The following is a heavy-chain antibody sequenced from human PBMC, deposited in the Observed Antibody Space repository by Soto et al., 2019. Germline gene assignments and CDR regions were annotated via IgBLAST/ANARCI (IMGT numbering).Heavy chain of an antibody. CDR1: GGSFSGYY. D-gene: IGHD3-10*01. J-gene: IGHJ4*02. Sequence: SETLSLTCAVFGGSFSGYYWSWIRQPPGKGLEWIGEINHSGSTNYNPSLKSRVTISVDTSKNQFSLNLSSVTAADTAVYYCARGSDYYGSGSYYTWGQGTLVTVSS. CDR3: ARGSDYYGSGSYYT. CDR2: INHSGST. V-gene: IGHV4-34*01.